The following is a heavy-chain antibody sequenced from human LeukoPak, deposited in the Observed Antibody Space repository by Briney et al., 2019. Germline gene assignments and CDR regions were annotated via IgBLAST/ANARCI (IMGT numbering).Heavy chain of an antibody. Sequence: GGSLRLSCAASGFTFSTFAMIWVRQPPGKGLEWVSSIFPSGGEIHYADSVKGRFTISRDNAKNSLYLQMNSLRAEDTAVYYCARGDSGSYYFDYWGQGTLVTVSS. V-gene: IGHV3-21*01. CDR2: IFPSGGEI. CDR3: ARGDSGSYYFDY. D-gene: IGHD1-26*01. CDR1: GFTFSTFA. J-gene: IGHJ4*02.